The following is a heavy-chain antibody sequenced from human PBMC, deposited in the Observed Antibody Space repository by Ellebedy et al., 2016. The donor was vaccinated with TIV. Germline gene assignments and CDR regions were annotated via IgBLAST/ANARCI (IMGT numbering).Heavy chain of an antibody. Sequence: GESLKISCAASGFTFSSYSMNWVRQAPGKGLEWVSSISSSSSYIYYADSVKGRFTISRDNAKNSLYLQMNSLRAEDTAVYYCARGLGLDYDSSAVDYWGQGTLVTVSS. CDR3: ARGLGLDYDSSAVDY. D-gene: IGHD3-22*01. CDR1: GFTFSSYS. CDR2: ISSSSSYI. J-gene: IGHJ4*02. V-gene: IGHV3-21*01.